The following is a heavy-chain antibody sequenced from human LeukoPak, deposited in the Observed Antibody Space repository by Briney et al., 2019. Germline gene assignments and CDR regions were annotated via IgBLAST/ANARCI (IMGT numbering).Heavy chain of an antibody. D-gene: IGHD3-10*01. CDR1: GYTYTRYY. V-gene: IGHV1-46*01. Sequence: ASVTVSCLASGYTYTRYYMHWVRQPGGQGLEWMGIINYCGGNTSYAQKFEGRVTLPKDPSTRPAEMELRSQRYEDTAVYYGARDHEYYYGSGSYYPGGCDYGGQGPRVSVSS. J-gene: IGHJ4*02. CDR3: ARDHEYYYGSGSYYPGGCDY. CDR2: INYCGGNT.